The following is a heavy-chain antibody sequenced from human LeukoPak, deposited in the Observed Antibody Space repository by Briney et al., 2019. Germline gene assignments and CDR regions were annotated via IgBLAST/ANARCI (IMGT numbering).Heavy chain of an antibody. V-gene: IGHV3-30*02. J-gene: IGHJ4*02. CDR1: GFSFSGYG. CDR3: AKAIAVAHGDY. Sequence: GGSLRLSCAASGFSFSGYGMHWVRQGPGKGLEWVAFIWSDGSNRYYADSVKGRFTVSRDNSKNTLYLQMNSLRADDTAVYYCAKAIAVAHGDYWGQGTLVTVSS. D-gene: IGHD6-19*01. CDR2: IWSDGSNR.